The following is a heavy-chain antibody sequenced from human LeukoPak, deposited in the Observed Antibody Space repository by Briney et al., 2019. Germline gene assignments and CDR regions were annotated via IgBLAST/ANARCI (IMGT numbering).Heavy chain of an antibody. J-gene: IGHJ6*02. CDR2: INPNSGGT. Sequence: SVKVSCKASGYTFTGYYMHWVRQAPGQGLEWMGWINPNSGGTNYAQKFQGRVTMPRDTSISTAYMELSRLRSDDTAVYYCARDQPKSGWYYYYGMDVWGQGTTVTVSS. CDR1: GYTFTGYY. CDR3: ARDQPKSGWYYYYGMDV. V-gene: IGHV1-2*02. D-gene: IGHD6-19*01.